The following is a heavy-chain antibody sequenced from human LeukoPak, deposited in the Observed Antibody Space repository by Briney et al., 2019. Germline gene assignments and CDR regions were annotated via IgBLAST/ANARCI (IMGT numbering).Heavy chain of an antibody. V-gene: IGHV4-39*01. CDR3: ARQVDTSVDTYWYFDL. Sequence: SQTLSLTCTVSGGSISSSNYYWGWIRQPPGKGLEWIGSIYYTGNTYYTPSLKSRVTISVDTSKNQFSLRLSSVTAADTAVYYCARQVDTSVDTYWYFDLWGRGSLVAVSS. D-gene: IGHD5-18*01. CDR2: IYYTGNT. CDR1: GGSISSSNYY. J-gene: IGHJ2*01.